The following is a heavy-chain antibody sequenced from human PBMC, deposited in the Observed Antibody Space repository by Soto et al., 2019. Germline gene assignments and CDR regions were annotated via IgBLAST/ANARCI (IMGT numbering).Heavy chain of an antibody. J-gene: IGHJ5*02. Sequence: PSETLSLTCTVSGGSISSGDYYWSWIRQPPGKGLEWIGYIYYSGSTYYNPSLKSRVTISVDTSKNQFSLKLSSVTAADTAVYYCARDHMDYGDAEYNWFDPWGQGTLVTVSS. CDR3: ARDHMDYGDAEYNWFDP. CDR2: IYYSGST. D-gene: IGHD4-17*01. V-gene: IGHV4-30-4*01. CDR1: GGSISSGDYY.